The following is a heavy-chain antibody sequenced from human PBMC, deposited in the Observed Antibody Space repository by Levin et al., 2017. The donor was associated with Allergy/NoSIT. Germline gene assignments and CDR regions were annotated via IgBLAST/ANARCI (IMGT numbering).Heavy chain of an antibody. J-gene: IGHJ4*02. D-gene: IGHD3-3*01. CDR2: IKQDGTER. V-gene: IGHV3-7*03. Sequence: PAASVKVSCAASGFNFRAYRMSWVRQAPGKGLEWVADIKQDGTERFYVDSVKGRFTISRDNARDSLHLYMNDLKAEDTALYYCARVRTGGFWSGYPDFWGPGTPVTVSS. CDR3: ARVRTGGFWSGYPDF. CDR1: GFNFRAYR.